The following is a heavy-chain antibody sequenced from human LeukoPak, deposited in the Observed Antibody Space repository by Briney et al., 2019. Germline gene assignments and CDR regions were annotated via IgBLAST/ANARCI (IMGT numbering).Heavy chain of an antibody. CDR2: FDPEDGET. D-gene: IGHD3-9*01. J-gene: IGHJ4*02. V-gene: IGHV1-24*01. CDR3: ATCVLRYFDCQGDY. Sequence: GASVKVSCKVSGYTLSELSMHWVRQAPGKGLEWMGGFDPEDGETIYTQKFLGRVTMTEDTSTDTAYMELSSLRSEDTAVYYCATCVLRYFDCQGDYWGQGTLVTVSS. CDR1: GYTLSELS.